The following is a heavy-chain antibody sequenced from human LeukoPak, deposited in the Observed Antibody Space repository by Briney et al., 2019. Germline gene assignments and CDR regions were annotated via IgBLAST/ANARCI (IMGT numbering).Heavy chain of an antibody. V-gene: IGHV3-30-3*01. D-gene: IGHD3-10*01. Sequence: GRSLRLSCAASGFTFSSYAMHWVRQAPGKGLEWVAVISYDGSNKYYADSVKGRFTISRDNSKNTLYLQMNSLRAEDTAVYYCAREGLATMVRGVFDYWGQGTLVTVSS. CDR3: AREGLATMVRGVFDY. J-gene: IGHJ4*02. CDR1: GFTFSSYA. CDR2: ISYDGSNK.